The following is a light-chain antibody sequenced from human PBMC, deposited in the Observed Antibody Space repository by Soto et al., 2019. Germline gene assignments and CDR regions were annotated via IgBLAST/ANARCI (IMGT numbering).Light chain of an antibody. Sequence: EVVLTQSPGTLSLYPRERATLXXRASQSVAANYLAWYQQKRGQAPRLXIYGASTRATGIPARFSGSGSGTDFTLTISSLEPEDFAVYYCQQRSNWPSTFGGGTKVDIK. CDR1: QSVAANY. CDR3: QQRSNWPST. V-gene: IGKV3-11*01. J-gene: IGKJ4*01. CDR2: GAS.